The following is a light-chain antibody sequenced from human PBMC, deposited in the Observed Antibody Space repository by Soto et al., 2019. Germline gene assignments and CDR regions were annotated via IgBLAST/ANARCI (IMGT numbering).Light chain of an antibody. V-gene: IGKV3D-15*01. CDR1: QSVSSN. J-gene: IGKJ4*01. Sequence: IVMTQSPATLSLSPGERATLFCRASQSVSSNLAWYQQRPGHAPRRLIFAAYTRATGIPARFSGSGSGTEFTLTISSLQSEDSAVFFCQQYYSWPPLTFGGGTKVEIK. CDR2: AAY. CDR3: QQYYSWPPLT.